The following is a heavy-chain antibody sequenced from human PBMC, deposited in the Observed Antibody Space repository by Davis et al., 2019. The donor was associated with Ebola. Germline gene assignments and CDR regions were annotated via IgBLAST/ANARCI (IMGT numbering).Heavy chain of an antibody. CDR3: ARGGISSGRDY. CDR1: GFTVSNTY. D-gene: IGHD6-19*01. V-gene: IGHV3-53*01. CDR2: VYSSGST. Sequence: PGGSLRLSCAASGFTVSNTYMSWVRQAPGKGLEWVSVVYSSGSTYYADSVKGRFTISRDYSMNTLYLQMNSLRAEDTAVYYCARGGISSGRDYWGQGTLVTVSS. J-gene: IGHJ4*02.